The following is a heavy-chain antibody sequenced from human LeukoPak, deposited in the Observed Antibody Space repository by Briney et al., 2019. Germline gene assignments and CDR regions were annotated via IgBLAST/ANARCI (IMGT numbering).Heavy chain of an antibody. V-gene: IGHV3-66*01. CDR2: IYSGGST. CDR1: GFTVSSNY. Sequence: GGSLRLSCAASGFTVSSNYMSWVRQAPGKGLEWVSVIYSGGSTYYADSVKGRFTISRDNAKNSLYLQMNSLRAEDTAVYYCARVHGPRYYYMDVWGKGTTVTVSS. CDR3: ARVHGPRYYYMDV. J-gene: IGHJ6*03. D-gene: IGHD4-17*01.